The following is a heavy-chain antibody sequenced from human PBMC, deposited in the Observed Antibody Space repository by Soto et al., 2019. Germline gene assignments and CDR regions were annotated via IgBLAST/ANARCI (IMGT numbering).Heavy chain of an antibody. CDR2: IKQDGSEK. CDR1: GFTFSSYW. V-gene: IGHV3-7*01. Sequence: EVQLVESGGGLVQPGGSLRLSCAASGFTFSSYWMSWVRQAPGKGLEWVANIKQDGSEKYYVDSVKGRFTISRDNAKNSLYQQLNSLRADDTAVYYCSIVSTTPLYYYYYYGMDVWGQGTTVTVSS. CDR3: SIVSTTPLYYYYYYGMDV. D-gene: IGHD1-7*01. J-gene: IGHJ6*02.